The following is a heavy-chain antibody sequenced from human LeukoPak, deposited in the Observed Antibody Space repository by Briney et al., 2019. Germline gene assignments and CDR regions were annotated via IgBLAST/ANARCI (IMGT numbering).Heavy chain of an antibody. J-gene: IGHJ3*02. Sequence: QPGRSLRLSCAAPGFTFDDYAMHWVRQAPGEGLEWVSGISWNSGSIGYADSVKGRFTISIDNAKNSLYLQMNSLRAEDTALYYCAKDSRAEQPGAFDIWGQGTMVTVSS. D-gene: IGHD5-24*01. CDR1: GFTFDDYA. CDR2: ISWNSGSI. CDR3: AKDSRAEQPGAFDI. V-gene: IGHV3-9*01.